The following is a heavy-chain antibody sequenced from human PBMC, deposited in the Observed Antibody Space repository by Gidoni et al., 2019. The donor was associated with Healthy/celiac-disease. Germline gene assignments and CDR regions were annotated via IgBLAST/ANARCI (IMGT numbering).Heavy chain of an antibody. CDR3: AKDRDYIWGSYRWGWFDP. CDR2: ISYDGSNK. J-gene: IGHJ5*02. Sequence: QVQLVESGGGVVQPGRSLRLSCPASGFTFSSHGMHWVRQAPGKGLEWVAVISYDGSNKYYADSVKGRFTISRDNSKNTLYLQMNSLRAEDTAVYYCAKDRDYIWGSYRWGWFDPWGQGTLVTVSS. CDR1: GFTFSSHG. V-gene: IGHV3-30*18. D-gene: IGHD3-16*02.